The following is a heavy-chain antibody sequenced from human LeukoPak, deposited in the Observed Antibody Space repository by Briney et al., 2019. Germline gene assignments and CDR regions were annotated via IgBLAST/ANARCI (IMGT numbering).Heavy chain of an antibody. Sequence: PGGSLRLSXAASGFTFDDYDMSWVRQAPGKGLEWVSGINWNGGSTGYADSVKGRFTISRDNAKNSLYLQMNSLRAEDTALYYCARDGLVDTPMGAGYWGQGTLVTVSS. D-gene: IGHD5-18*01. CDR3: ARDGLVDTPMGAGY. V-gene: IGHV3-20*04. J-gene: IGHJ4*02. CDR2: INWNGGST. CDR1: GFTFDDYD.